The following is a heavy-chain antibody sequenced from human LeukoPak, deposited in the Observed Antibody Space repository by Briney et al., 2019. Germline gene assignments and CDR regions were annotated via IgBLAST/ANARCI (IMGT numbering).Heavy chain of an antibody. V-gene: IGHV5-51*01. Sequence: GESLKISCKGSGYSFTSYWIGWVRQMPGKGLEWMGIIYPGDSDTRYSPSFQGQVTISADKSISTPYLQWSSLKASDTAMYYCARHTGQYTVQSPCGNWGQGTLVTVSS. CDR1: GYSFTSYW. CDR3: ARHTGQYTVQSPCGN. CDR2: IYPGDSDT. D-gene: IGHD4-11*01. J-gene: IGHJ4*02.